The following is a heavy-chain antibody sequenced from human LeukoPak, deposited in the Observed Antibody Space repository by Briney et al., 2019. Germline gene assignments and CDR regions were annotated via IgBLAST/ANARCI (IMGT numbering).Heavy chain of an antibody. J-gene: IGHJ5*02. Sequence: TLSLTCTVSSGSISSGGYYWSWIRQHPGKGLERIGYIYYSGSTYYNPSLKSRVTISVDTSKNQFSLKLSSVTAADTAVYYCARAHGDYLPGWFDPWGQGTLVTVSS. V-gene: IGHV4-31*03. D-gene: IGHD4-17*01. CDR3: ARAHGDYLPGWFDP. CDR2: IYYSGST. CDR1: SGSISSGGYY.